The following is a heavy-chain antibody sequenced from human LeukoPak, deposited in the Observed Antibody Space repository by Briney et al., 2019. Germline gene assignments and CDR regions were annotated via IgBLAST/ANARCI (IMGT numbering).Heavy chain of an antibody. CDR3: ARDPAHDYGDYDGVNWFDP. CDR2: IYTSGST. CDR1: GGSISSYY. D-gene: IGHD4-17*01. J-gene: IGHJ5*02. Sequence: SETLSLTCTVSGGSISSYYWSWIRQPAGKGLEWIGRIYTSGSTNYNPSLKSRVTMTVDTSKNQFSLKLSSVTAADTAVYYCARDPAHDYGDYDGVNWFDPWGQGTLVTVSS. V-gene: IGHV4-4*07.